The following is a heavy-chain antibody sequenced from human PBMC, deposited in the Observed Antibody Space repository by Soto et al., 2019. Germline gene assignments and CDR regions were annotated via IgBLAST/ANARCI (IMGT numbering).Heavy chain of an antibody. Sequence: PSETLSLTCTVSGGSISSGGYYWSWIRQHPGKGLEWIGYIYYSGSTYYNPSLKSRVTISVDTSKNQFSLKLSSVTAADTAVYYCARVRGITMIPYYFDYWGQGTLVTVSS. CDR3: ARVRGITMIPYYFDY. V-gene: IGHV4-30-4*08. CDR1: GGSISSGGYY. CDR2: IYYSGST. J-gene: IGHJ4*02. D-gene: IGHD3-22*01.